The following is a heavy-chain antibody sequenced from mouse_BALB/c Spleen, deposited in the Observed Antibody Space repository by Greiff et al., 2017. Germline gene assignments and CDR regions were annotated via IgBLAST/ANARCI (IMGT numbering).Heavy chain of an antibody. CDR2: ISSGSSTI. D-gene: IGHD1-1*01. Sequence: DVMLVESGGGLVQPGGSRKLSCAASGFTFSSFGMHWVRQAPEKGLEWVAYISSGSSTIYYADTVKGRFTISRDNPKNTLFLQMTSLRSEDTAMYYCARWGYYGSSYYFDYWGQGTTLTVSS. CDR3: ARWGYYGSSYYFDY. CDR1: GFTFSSFG. J-gene: IGHJ2*01. V-gene: IGHV5-17*02.